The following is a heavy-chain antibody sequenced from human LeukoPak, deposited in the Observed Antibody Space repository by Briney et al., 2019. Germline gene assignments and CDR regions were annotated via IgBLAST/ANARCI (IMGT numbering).Heavy chain of an antibody. J-gene: IGHJ4*02. CDR2: ISSGGDTF. CDR3: ARGDGVYDYVWGRSY. D-gene: IGHD3-16*01. V-gene: IGHV3-11*01. CDR1: GFMFSDYY. Sequence: GGSLRLSCAASGFMFSDYYMVWIRQAPGKGLEWIAYISSGGDTFFYADSVKGRFIISRDNSGDSLHLQMNSLRAEDTAVYYCARGDGVYDYVWGRSYWGQGTLVTVSS.